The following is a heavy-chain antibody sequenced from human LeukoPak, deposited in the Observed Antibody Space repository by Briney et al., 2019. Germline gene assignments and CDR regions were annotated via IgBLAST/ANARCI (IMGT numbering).Heavy chain of an antibody. Sequence: ASVKVSCKAPGYTFTGYYMHWVRQAPGQGLEWMGWINPNSGGTNYAQKFQGRVTMTRDTSISTAYMELSRLRSDDTAVYYCARDRCSSTSCYFIGAFDIWGQGTMVTVSS. J-gene: IGHJ3*02. CDR1: GYTFTGYY. V-gene: IGHV1-2*02. CDR2: INPNSGGT. CDR3: ARDRCSSTSCYFIGAFDI. D-gene: IGHD2-2*01.